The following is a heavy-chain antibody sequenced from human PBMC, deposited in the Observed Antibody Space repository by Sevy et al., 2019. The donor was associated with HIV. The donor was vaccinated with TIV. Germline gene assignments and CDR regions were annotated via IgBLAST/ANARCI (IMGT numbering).Heavy chain of an antibody. D-gene: IGHD3-3*01. CDR1: GFTVSSSY. CDR2: IYSGGST. J-gene: IGHJ5*02. Sequence: GESLKISCAASGFTVSSSYMTWVRQPPGKGLEWVSVIYSGGSTYYADSVKGRFTISRDNSKNTLYLQMNNLRADDTAVYYCARGRGVFGVVAINWFDPWGQGALVTVSS. CDR3: ARGRGVFGVVAINWFDP. V-gene: IGHV3-53*01.